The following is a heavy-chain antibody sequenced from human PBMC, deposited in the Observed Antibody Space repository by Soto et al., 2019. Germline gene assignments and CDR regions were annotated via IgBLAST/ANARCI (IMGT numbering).Heavy chain of an antibody. CDR3: ARGPITGTTCDV. Sequence: PGGSLRLSCAASGFTFSSYGMNWVRQAPGKGLEWVSSISSSSSYIYYADSVKGRFTISRDNAKNSLYLQMNSLRAEDTAVYYCARGPITGTTCDVWGQGTTVTVSS. CDR1: GFTFSSYG. V-gene: IGHV3-21*01. J-gene: IGHJ6*02. CDR2: ISSSSSYI. D-gene: IGHD1-7*01.